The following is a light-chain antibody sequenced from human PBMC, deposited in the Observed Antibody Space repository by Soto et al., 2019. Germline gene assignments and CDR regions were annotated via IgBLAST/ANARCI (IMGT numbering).Light chain of an antibody. V-gene: IGKV1-5*03. CDR3: QQYNSYPYT. Sequence: DIQMTQSPSTLSASVGDRVTITCRASQSISSWLAWYQQKPGKAPKLMIYKASSLESGVPSRFSGSGSGTEFTLTISSLQPDYFATYYCQQYNSYPYTFGQGTKLEIK. CDR1: QSISSW. CDR2: KAS. J-gene: IGKJ2*01.